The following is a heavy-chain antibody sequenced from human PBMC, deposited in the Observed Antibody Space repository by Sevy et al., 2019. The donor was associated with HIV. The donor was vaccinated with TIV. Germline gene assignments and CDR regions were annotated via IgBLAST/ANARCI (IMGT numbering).Heavy chain of an antibody. J-gene: IGHJ3*02. CDR3: AREFDRDAFDI. V-gene: IGHV3-33*01. Sequence: GGSLRLSCAASGFPFSSYGMHWVGQAPGKGLEWVAVIWYDGSNKYYADSVKGRFTISRDNSKNTLYLQMNSLRAEDTAVYYCAREFDRDAFDIWGQGTMVTVSS. CDR1: GFPFSSYG. CDR2: IWYDGSNK.